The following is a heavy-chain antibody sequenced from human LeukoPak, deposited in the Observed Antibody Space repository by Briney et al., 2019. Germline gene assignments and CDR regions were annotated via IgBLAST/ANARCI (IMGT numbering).Heavy chain of an antibody. CDR1: GFTFSSYA. CDR3: AKGEGYSSSWYGGGNWFDP. J-gene: IGHJ5*02. CDR2: IGGTGGST. Sequence: GGSLRLSCAASGFTFSSYAMNWVRQAPGKGLEWVSGIGGTGGSTYYADSVKGRFTISRDNSKNTLYLQMNSLKPEDTTVYYCAKGEGYSSSWYGGGNWFDPWGQGTLVTVSS. V-gene: IGHV3-23*01. D-gene: IGHD6-13*01.